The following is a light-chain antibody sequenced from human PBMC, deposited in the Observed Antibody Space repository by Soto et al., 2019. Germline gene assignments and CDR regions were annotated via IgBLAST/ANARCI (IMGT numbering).Light chain of an antibody. J-gene: IGLJ3*02. CDR3: VLYMGSGIWL. Sequence: QTVVTQEPSFSVSPGGTVTLTCGLSSGSVSTSYYPSWYQQTPGQAPRTLIYSTKIRSSGVPDRFSGSILGDKAALTITGAQAEDESDYYCVLYMGSGIWLFGGGTKVTLL. CDR1: SGSVSTSYY. CDR2: STK. V-gene: IGLV8-61*01.